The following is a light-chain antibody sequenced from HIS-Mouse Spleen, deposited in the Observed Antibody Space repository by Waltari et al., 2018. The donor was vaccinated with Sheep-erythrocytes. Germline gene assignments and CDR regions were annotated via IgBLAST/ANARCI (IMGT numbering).Light chain of an antibody. Sequence: QSALTQPASVSGSPGQSITIPCTGTSSAVGGYNHVPWYQQHPGKAPKLMIYDVSNRPSGVSNRFSGSKSGNTASLTISGLQAEDETDYYCSSYTSSSTWVFGGGTKLTVL. CDR1: SSAVGGYNH. CDR2: DVS. V-gene: IGLV2-14*03. J-gene: IGLJ3*02. CDR3: SSYTSSSTWV.